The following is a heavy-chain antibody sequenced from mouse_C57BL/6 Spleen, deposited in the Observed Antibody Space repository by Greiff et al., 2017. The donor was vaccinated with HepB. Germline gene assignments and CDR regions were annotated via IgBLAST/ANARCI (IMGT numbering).Heavy chain of an antibody. J-gene: IGHJ3*01. Sequence: QVQLQQPGAELVRPGSSVKLSCKASGYTFTSYWMHWVKQRPIQGLEWIGNIDPSDSETHYNQKFKDKATLTVDKSSSTAYMKLSSLTSEDSAVYYCATYYSNIWFAYWGQGTLVTVSA. D-gene: IGHD2-5*01. CDR2: IDPSDSET. V-gene: IGHV1-52*01. CDR3: ATYYSNIWFAY. CDR1: GYTFTSYW.